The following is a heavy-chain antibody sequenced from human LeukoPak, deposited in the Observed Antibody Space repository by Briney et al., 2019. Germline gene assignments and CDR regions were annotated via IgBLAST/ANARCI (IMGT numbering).Heavy chain of an antibody. V-gene: IGHV3-21*06. Sequence: PGGSLTLSCTASGFTFTTYAMTWVRQAPGKGLEWISSTSSGSRYIYYADSVRGRFTISRDNTRNSLYLAMNNLRAEDTTIYYCARDRPTGASQFFVVQWGQGDPGSASS. CDR2: TSSGSRYI. CDR3: ARDRPTGASQFFVVQ. J-gene: IGHJ4*02. CDR1: GFTFTTYA. D-gene: IGHD2-15*01.